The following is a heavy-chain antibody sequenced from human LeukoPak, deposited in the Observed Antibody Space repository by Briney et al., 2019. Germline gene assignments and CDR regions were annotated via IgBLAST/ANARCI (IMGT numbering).Heavy chain of an antibody. CDR3: AKEGYCSSTSCPFDY. V-gene: IGHV3-9*03. CDR2: ISWNSGSI. D-gene: IGHD2-2*01. Sequence: GGSLRLSCAASGFTFDDYAMHWVRQAPGKGLEWVSGISWNSGSIGYADSVKGRFTISRDNAKNSLYLQMNSLRAEDMALYYCAKEGYCSSTSCPFDYWGQGTLVTVSS. CDR1: GFTFDDYA. J-gene: IGHJ4*02.